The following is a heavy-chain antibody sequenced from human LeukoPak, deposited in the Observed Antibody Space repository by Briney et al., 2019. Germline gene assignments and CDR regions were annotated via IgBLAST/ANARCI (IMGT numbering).Heavy chain of an antibody. V-gene: IGHV1-8*02. J-gene: IGHJ6*02. CDR2: MNPNSGNT. CDR3: ARTYYDFWSGYFGVYYYYGMDV. Sequence: ASVKVSCTASGYTFTSYGINWVRQATGQGLEWMGWMNPNSGNTGYAQKFQGRVTMTRNTSISTAYMELSSLRSEDTAVYYCARTYYDFWSGYFGVYYYYGMDVWGQGTTVTVSS. D-gene: IGHD3-3*01. CDR1: GYTFTSYG.